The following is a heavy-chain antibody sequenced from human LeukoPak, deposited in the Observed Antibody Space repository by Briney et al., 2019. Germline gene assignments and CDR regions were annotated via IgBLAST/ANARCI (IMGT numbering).Heavy chain of an antibody. CDR1: GFTFSSNW. CDR2: ISSSSSYI. CDR3: ARRSTVIAGYYYMDV. Sequence: GGSLRLSCAASGFTFSSNWMSWVRQAPGKGLEWVSSISSSSSYIYYADSVKGRFTISRDNAKNSLYLQMNSLRAEDTAVYYCARRSTVIAGYYYMDVWGKGTSVTVSS. D-gene: IGHD4-11*01. J-gene: IGHJ6*03. V-gene: IGHV3-21*01.